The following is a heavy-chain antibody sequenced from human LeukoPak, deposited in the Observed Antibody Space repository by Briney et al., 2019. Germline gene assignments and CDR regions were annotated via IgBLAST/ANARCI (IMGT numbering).Heavy chain of an antibody. CDR3: AIEAFRSGNDYFDY. J-gene: IGHJ4*02. D-gene: IGHD3-10*01. V-gene: IGHV3-48*02. CDR2: ISSSSSVI. CDR1: GFXFSTYS. Sequence: GGSLRLSCAASGFXFSTYSMNWVRQAPGKGLEWVSSISSSSSVIYYADSVKGRFTISRDDARNSLYLQMNSLRDEDTAVYYFAIEAFRSGNDYFDYWGQGTLVTVSS.